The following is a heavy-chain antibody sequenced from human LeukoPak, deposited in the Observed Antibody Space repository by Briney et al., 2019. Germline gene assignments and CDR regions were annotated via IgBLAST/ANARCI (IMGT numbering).Heavy chain of an antibody. CDR1: GFLFSNYV. Sequence: PGGSLRLSWAASGFLFSNYVMSWVRQAPGKGLEWVSGIGASGGTTYYVDSVKGRFTISRDNSNNTLYLQMNSLRAEDTAVYYCEQHMSRPSHPFDYWGQGALVTVSS. CDR3: EQHMSRPSHPFDY. J-gene: IGHJ4*02. D-gene: IGHD5/OR15-5a*01. V-gene: IGHV3-23*01. CDR2: IGASGGTT.